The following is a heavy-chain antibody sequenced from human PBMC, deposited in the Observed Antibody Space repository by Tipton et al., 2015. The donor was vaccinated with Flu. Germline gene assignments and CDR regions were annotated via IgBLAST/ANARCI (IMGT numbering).Heavy chain of an antibody. CDR3: ARVGRFVMGATTIDVFDA. D-gene: IGHD1-26*01. J-gene: IGHJ3*01. Sequence: TLSLTCAVYGGSFSDHYWTWLRQAPGKGLEWIGEINHSGSSNYNPSLKSRLTISVDTSKNQFSLKVRSLTAADTAVYFCARVGRFVMGATTIDVFDAWGQGTMVTVSS. V-gene: IGHV4-34*01. CDR1: GGSFSDHY. CDR2: INHSGSS.